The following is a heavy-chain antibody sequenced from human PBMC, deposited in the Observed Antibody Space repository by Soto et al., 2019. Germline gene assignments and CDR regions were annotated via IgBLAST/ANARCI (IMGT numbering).Heavy chain of an antibody. V-gene: IGHV3-11*06. CDR2: ISSSSTFT. CDR3: ARLATISSGRDY. D-gene: IGHD6-6*01. Sequence: GGSLRLSCASSGLTFTNYYMSSIRQAPGKGLEWVSYISSSSTFTKYADSVEGRFTISRDNSNNSLFLQMNSLTIEDTAVYYCARLATISSGRDYWGQGTLVTVSS. J-gene: IGHJ4*02. CDR1: GLTFTNYY.